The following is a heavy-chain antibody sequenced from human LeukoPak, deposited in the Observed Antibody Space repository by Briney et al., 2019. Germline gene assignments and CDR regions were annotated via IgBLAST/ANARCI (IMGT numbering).Heavy chain of an antibody. V-gene: IGHV4-30-4*07. CDR3: ARHPFSAPFDY. CDR2: IYETGDT. D-gene: IGHD6-19*01. Sequence: SQTLSLTCGVSGGSISSGGFSWSWIRQPPGKGLEYIGYIYETGDTNSNPSLKSRVTISLDTSKNQFSLKVNSVTAADTAMYYCARHPFSAPFDYWGPGILVTVSS. J-gene: IGHJ4*02. CDR1: GGSISSGGFS.